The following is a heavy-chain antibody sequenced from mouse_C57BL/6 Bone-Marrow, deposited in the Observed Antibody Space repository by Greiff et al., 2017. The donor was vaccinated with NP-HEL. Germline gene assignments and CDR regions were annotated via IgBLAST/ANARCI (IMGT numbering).Heavy chain of an antibody. CDR2: ISSGSSTI. Sequence: EVQVVESGGGLVKPGGSLKLSCAASGFTFSDYGMHWVRQAPEKGLEWVAYISSGSSTIYYADTVKGRFTISRDNAKNTLFLQMTSLRSEDTAMSYCARRFYYSKDWYFDVWGTGPPVTVSS. CDR1: GFTFSDYG. D-gene: IGHD2-5*01. CDR3: ARRFYYSKDWYFDV. V-gene: IGHV5-17*01. J-gene: IGHJ1*03.